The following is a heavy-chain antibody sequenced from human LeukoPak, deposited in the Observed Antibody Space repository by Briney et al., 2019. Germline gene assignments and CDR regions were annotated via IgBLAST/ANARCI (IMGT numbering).Heavy chain of an antibody. J-gene: IGHJ4*02. CDR2: ISSSSSYI. V-gene: IGHV3-21*01. CDR1: GFTFSSYS. D-gene: IGHD1-26*01. Sequence: GGSLRLSCAASGFTFSSYSINWVRQAPEKGLEWVSSISSSSSYIYYADSVKGRFTISRDNAKKSVYLQMNGLRAEDTAVYYCARDGVAELMSALDYWGQGILVTVSS. CDR3: ARDGVAELMSALDY.